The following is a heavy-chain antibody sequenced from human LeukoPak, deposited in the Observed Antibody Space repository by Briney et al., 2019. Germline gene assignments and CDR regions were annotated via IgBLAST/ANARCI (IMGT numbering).Heavy chain of an antibody. Sequence: GGSLRLSCAASGFTFSSYWMGWVRQAPGKRLEWVANMNIDGSEKYYADSAKGRFTISRDNARNSVYLQMNSLRVEDTAVYYCARDPVEWELLLDYWGQGTLVAVSS. CDR1: GFTFSSYW. CDR3: ARDPVEWELLLDY. J-gene: IGHJ4*02. D-gene: IGHD1-26*01. V-gene: IGHV3-7*01. CDR2: MNIDGSEK.